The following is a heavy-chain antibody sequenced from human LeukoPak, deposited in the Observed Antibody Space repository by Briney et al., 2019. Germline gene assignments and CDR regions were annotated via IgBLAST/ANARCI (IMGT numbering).Heavy chain of an antibody. J-gene: IGHJ4*02. CDR1: GYTFTDYY. V-gene: IGHV1-2*02. Sequence: GASVKVSSKTSGYTFTDYYIHWMRQAPGQGLEWMGWINSNSGGTSYAQKFQGRVTLTRDTPTRTAFMELNRLTSDDTAVYYCARTSIAARRADFDYWGQGTVVTVSS. CDR2: INSNSGGT. CDR3: ARTSIAARRADFDY. D-gene: IGHD6-6*01.